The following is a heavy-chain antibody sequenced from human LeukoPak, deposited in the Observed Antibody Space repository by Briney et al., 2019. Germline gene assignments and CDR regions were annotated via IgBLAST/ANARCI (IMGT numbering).Heavy chain of an antibody. D-gene: IGHD3-22*01. Sequence: ASVKVSCKTSGYPFISYGLSWVRQAPGQGLEWMRWISAYNGDTNYAQRLQGRVTMTTDTSTTTAYMELRSLRSDDTAVYYCARVFYFYDTSGPQYSFDYWGQGTLVTVSS. V-gene: IGHV1-18*04. CDR3: ARVFYFYDTSGPQYSFDY. CDR1: GYPFISYG. J-gene: IGHJ4*02. CDR2: ISAYNGDT.